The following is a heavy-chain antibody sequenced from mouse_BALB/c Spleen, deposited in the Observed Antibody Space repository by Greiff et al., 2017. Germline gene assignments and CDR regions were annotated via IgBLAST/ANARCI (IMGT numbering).Heavy chain of an antibody. CDR1: GYTFTDYV. CDR2: IYPGSGST. CDR3: AREDYGSSYAAY. V-gene: IGHV1-77*01. J-gene: IGHJ3*01. D-gene: IGHD1-1*01. Sequence: QVQLQQSGPELVKPGASLKMPSKAPGYTFTDYVLSWVKQRTGQGLEWIGEIYPGSGSTYYNEKFKGKATLTADKSSNTAYMQLSSLTSEDSEVYFCAREDYGSSYAAYWGQGTLVTVSA.